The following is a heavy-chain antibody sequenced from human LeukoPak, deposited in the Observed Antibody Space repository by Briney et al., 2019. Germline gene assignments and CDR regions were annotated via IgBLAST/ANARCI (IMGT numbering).Heavy chain of an antibody. V-gene: IGHV3-23*01. CDR2: ISATGGRT. Sequence: GGSLRLSCAASGLTFNIHAINWVRQAPGKGLEWVSAISATGGRTYYADSVKGRFTISRDNSKNTMYMQMNSLRAEDTAVYYCAKERVYSGNVIDYWGQGTLVTVSS. D-gene: IGHD5-12*01. CDR3: AKERVYSGNVIDY. J-gene: IGHJ4*02. CDR1: GLTFNIHA.